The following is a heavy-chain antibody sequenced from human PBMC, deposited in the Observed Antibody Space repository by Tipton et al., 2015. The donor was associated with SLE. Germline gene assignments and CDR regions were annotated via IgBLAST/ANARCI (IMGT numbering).Heavy chain of an antibody. CDR2: INHSGST. J-gene: IGHJ3*02. CDR1: GGSFSGYY. D-gene: IGHD2-21*02. Sequence: TLSLTCAVYGGSFSGYYWSWIRQPPGKGLEWIGEINHSGSTNYNPSLKSRVTISVDTSKNQFSLKLSSVTAADTAVYYCARRIAYCGGDCYPTDAFDIWGQVTIVPVPS. V-gene: IGHV4-34*01. CDR3: ARRIAYCGGDCYPTDAFDI.